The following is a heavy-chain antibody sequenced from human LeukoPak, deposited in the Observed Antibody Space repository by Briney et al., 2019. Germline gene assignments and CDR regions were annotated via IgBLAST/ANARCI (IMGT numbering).Heavy chain of an antibody. Sequence: GGSLRLSCAASGFTFSRYAMHWVRQAPGKGLEWVAVISYDGSYKYYLDSVKGRFTISRDNSKNTMYLQLNNLRAEDTAVYYCARSELLGGDSYDILTGGFEYWGQGTLVTVSS. CDR2: ISYDGSYK. J-gene: IGHJ4*02. V-gene: IGHV3-30*04. D-gene: IGHD3-9*01. CDR1: GFTFSRYA. CDR3: ARSELLGGDSYDILTGGFEY.